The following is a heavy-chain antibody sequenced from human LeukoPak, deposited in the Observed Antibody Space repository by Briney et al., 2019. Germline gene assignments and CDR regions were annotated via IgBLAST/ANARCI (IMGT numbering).Heavy chain of an antibody. CDR3: ARWVIAAAGTGFDY. CDR1: GFTFSNYG. V-gene: IGHV3-33*01. D-gene: IGHD6-13*01. Sequence: GRSLRLSCEASGFTFSNYGMHWVRQAPGKGLEWVAVIWYDGSNKYYADSVKGRFTISRDNAQNSLYLQMNSLRAEDTAVYYCARWVIAAAGTGFDYWGQGTLVTVSS. CDR2: IWYDGSNK. J-gene: IGHJ4*02.